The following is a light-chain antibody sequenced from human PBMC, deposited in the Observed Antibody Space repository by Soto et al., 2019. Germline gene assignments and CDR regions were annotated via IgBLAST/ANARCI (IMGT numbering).Light chain of an antibody. J-gene: IGLJ1*01. V-gene: IGLV1-44*01. Sequence: QSVLTQPPSASGTPRQRVTLSCSGSNSNIGSNTVNWYQQLPGTAPKLLIYYDNLRPSGVPDRISGSKSGTSASLAISGLQSDDEADYFCAAWDDSLNGRGFGTGTKVTVL. CDR2: YDN. CDR3: AAWDDSLNGRG. CDR1: NSNIGSNT.